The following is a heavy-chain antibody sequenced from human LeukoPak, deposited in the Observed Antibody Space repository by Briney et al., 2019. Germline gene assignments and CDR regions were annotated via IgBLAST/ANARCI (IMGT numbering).Heavy chain of an antibody. CDR2: TYYRSKWYN. Sequence: SQTLSLTCAISGDSVSSNSAAWNWIRQSPSRGLEWLGRTYYRSKWYNDYAVSVKSRITINPDTSKNQFSLQLNSVTPEDTAVYYCARERHSSGFSYYYYYYYMDVWGKGTTVTISS. V-gene: IGHV6-1*01. D-gene: IGHD3-22*01. CDR3: ARERHSSGFSYYYYYYYMDV. CDR1: GDSVSSNSAA. J-gene: IGHJ6*03.